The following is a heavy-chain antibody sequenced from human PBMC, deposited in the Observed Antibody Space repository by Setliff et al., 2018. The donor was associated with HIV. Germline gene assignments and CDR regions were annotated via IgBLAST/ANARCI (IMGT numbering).Heavy chain of an antibody. J-gene: IGHJ4*02. CDR3: ARAFSGNYYGGVDY. Sequence: LSLTCTVSGGSISSRGSYYWSWIRQPAGKGLEWIGHIYTSGSTNYNPSLKSRVTISVDTSKNQFSLKLSSVTAADTAVYYCARAFSGNYYGGVDYWGQGTLVTVSS. CDR1: GGSISSRGSYY. V-gene: IGHV4-61*09. D-gene: IGHD1-26*01. CDR2: IYTSGST.